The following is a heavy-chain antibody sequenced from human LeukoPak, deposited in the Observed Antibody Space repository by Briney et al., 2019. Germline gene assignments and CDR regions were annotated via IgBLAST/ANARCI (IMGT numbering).Heavy chain of an antibody. V-gene: IGHV3-64*01. CDR3: ARVSSSSFLGY. Sequence: TGGSLRLSCAASGFTFSSYAVHWVRQAPGKGLEYVSAISSNGGSTYYANSVKGRFTISRDNSKNTLYLQMGSLRAEDMAVYYCARVSSSSFLGYWGQGTLVTVSS. CDR1: GFTFSSYA. CDR2: ISSNGGST. J-gene: IGHJ4*02. D-gene: IGHD6-6*01.